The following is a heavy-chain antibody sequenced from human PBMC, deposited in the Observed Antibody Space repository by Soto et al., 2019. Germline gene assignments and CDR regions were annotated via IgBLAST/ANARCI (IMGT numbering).Heavy chain of an antibody. V-gene: IGHV3-21*01. D-gene: IGHD3-10*01. CDR1: GFTFSSYS. CDR3: ERETGDEPRLCFGELVSHYYMDV. Sequence: LRLSCAASGFTFSSYSMNWVRQAPGKGLEWVSSISSSSSYIYYADSVKGRFTISRDNAKNSLYLQMKRLRAEDTAVYYCERETGDEPRLCFGELVSHYYMDVWGKGTTVTVSS. CDR2: ISSSSSYI. J-gene: IGHJ6*03.